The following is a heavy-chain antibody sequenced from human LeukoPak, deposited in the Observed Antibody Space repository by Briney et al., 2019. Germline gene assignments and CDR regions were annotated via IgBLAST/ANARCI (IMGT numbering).Heavy chain of an antibody. D-gene: IGHD6-19*01. CDR1: GYTFTSYG. V-gene: IGHV1-18*01. Sequence: ASVNVSCKASGYTFTSYGIIWVRQAPGQGLEWMGWISAHNGKTNYAQKFQGRVTMTTDTSTNTAYMELRSLRSDDTAVYYCARERFAVAGANWVYWGQGTLVTVSS. J-gene: IGHJ4*02. CDR3: ARERFAVAGANWVY. CDR2: ISAHNGKT.